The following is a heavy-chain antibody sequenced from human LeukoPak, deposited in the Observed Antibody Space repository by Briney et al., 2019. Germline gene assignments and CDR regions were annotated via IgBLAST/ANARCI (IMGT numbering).Heavy chain of an antibody. J-gene: IGHJ4*02. CDR3: AKSAAAAGTWFDY. CDR1: GFTFSSYA. Sequence: QSGGSLRLSCAASGFTFSSYAMHWVRQAPGKGLEWVAVISYDGSNKYYADSVKGRFTISRDNSKNTLYLQMNSLRAEDTAVYYCAKSAAAAGTWFDYWGQGTLVTVSS. D-gene: IGHD6-13*01. CDR2: ISYDGSNK. V-gene: IGHV3-30-3*02.